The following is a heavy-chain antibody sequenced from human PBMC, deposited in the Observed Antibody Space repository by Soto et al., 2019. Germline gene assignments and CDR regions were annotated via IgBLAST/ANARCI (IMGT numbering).Heavy chain of an antibody. CDR3: ALGGSDIVVGPEAEWFDP. V-gene: IGHV4-34*01. D-gene: IGHD2-2*01. CDR1: GGSFSGYY. Sequence: QVQLQQWGAGLLKPSETLSLTCAVYGGSFSGYYWSWIRQPPGKGLEWIGEINHSGSTNYNPPLKSRVTISVDNAKSQVPLTLSSVTAAGTAVYYCALGGSDIVVGPEAEWFDPWGQGTLVTVSS. CDR2: INHSGST. J-gene: IGHJ5*02.